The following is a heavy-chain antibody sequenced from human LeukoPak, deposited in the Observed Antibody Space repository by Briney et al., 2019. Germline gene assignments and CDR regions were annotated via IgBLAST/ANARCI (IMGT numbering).Heavy chain of an antibody. V-gene: IGHV3-30*18. J-gene: IGHJ4*02. CDR1: GFTFSSYG. CDR2: ISYDGSNK. D-gene: IGHD5-12*01. CDR3: AKDGNSGLDY. Sequence: PGGSLRLSCAASGFTFSSYGMHWVRQAPGKGLEWVAVISYDGSNKYYADSVKGRFTISRDNSKNTLYLQMNSLRAEDTAVYYCAKDGNSGLDYWGQGTLVTVSS.